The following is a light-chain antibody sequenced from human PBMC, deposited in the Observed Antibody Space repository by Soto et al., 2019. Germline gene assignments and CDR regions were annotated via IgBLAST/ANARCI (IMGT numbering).Light chain of an antibody. J-gene: IGLJ1*01. Sequence: QSLLREPPAASGAPGHSVTISCTGTSSDVGGYNYVSWYQQHPGKAPKLLIYEVSERPSGVPDRFSGSKSGNTASLTVSGLQAEDEADYYCSSYAGSNRVFGTGTKVTVL. CDR3: SSYAGSNRV. CDR2: EVS. CDR1: SSDVGGYNY. V-gene: IGLV2-8*01.